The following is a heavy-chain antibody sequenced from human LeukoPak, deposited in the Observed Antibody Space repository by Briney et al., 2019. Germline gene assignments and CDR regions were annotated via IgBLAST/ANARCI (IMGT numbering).Heavy chain of an antibody. V-gene: IGHV3-11*06. Sequence: GGSLRLSCAASGFTFSDYYMRWIRQAPGKGLEWVSYISSSSSYTNYADSVKGRFTISRDNAKNSLYLQMDSVRAEDTAVYYCARDTKATMVRGTAFDIWGEGTMVTVSS. D-gene: IGHD3-10*01. CDR3: ARDTKATMVRGTAFDI. J-gene: IGHJ3*02. CDR1: GFTFSDYY. CDR2: ISSSSSYT.